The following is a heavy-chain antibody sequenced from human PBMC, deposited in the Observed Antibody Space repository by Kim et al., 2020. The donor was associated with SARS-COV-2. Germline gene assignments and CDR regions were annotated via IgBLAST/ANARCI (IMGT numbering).Heavy chain of an antibody. D-gene: IGHD3-3*01. Sequence: PSLKGRAGISVDPSKNQFSLKLTSVTAADTAVYYCARGITVFGVAGAFFDFWGQGTLLTVSS. V-gene: IGHV4-31*02. CDR3: ARGITVFGVAGAFFDF. J-gene: IGHJ4*02.